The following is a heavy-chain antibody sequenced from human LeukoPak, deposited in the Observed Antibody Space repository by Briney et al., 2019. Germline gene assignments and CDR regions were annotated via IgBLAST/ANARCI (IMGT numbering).Heavy chain of an antibody. CDR2: ISSSSSTI. V-gene: IGHV3-48*04. CDR1: GFTFSSYS. Sequence: GGSLRLSCAASGFTFSSYSMNWVRQAPGKGLEWVSYISSSSSTIYYADSVKGRFTISRGNAKNSLYLRMNSLRAEDTAVYYCARSYSSGLYRDYYYGMDVWGQGTTVTVSS. CDR3: ARSYSSGLYRDYYYGMDV. D-gene: IGHD6-19*01. J-gene: IGHJ6*02.